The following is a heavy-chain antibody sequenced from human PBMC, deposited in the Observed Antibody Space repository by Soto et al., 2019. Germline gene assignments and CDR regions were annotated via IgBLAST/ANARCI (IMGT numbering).Heavy chain of an antibody. CDR1: GFTFTDFY. D-gene: IGHD4-4*01. V-gene: IGHV3-7*03. CDR2: IRPDGSET. CDR3: AGWGGHDYNY. Sequence: EVQLVQSGGGLVQPGGSLRLSCVGSGFTFTDFYMNWVRQAPGKGLEWVANIRPDGSETNYVESVKGRFTTSRDNAKNSLFLQMNSLRADDTAVYYCAGWGGHDYNYWGQGILVTVFS. J-gene: IGHJ4*02.